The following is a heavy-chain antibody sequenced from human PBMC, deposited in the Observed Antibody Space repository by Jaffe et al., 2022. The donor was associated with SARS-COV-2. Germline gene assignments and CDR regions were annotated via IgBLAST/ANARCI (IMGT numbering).Heavy chain of an antibody. CDR2: ISWIGGII. CDR1: GFTFDDYA. V-gene: IGHV3-9*01. D-gene: IGHD2-2*01. Sequence: EVQLVESGGALVQPGRSLRLSCAASGFTFDDYAMHWVRQAPGKGLEWVSGISWIGGIIGHADSVKGRFTISRDNAKNSLYLQMNSLRAEDTALYYCAKALMPGVDAFDIWGQGTVVTVSS. J-gene: IGHJ3*02. CDR3: AKALMPGVDAFDI.